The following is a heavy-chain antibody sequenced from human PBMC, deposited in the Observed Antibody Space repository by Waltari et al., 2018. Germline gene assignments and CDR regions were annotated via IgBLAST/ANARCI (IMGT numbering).Heavy chain of an antibody. CDR1: GFTFGSYA. CDR3: ARSRIGSYTQVLNGDYFDY. V-gene: IGHV1-69*10. D-gene: IGHD1-26*01. J-gene: IGHJ4*02. Sequence: QVQLVQSGAEVKKPGASVKVSCKTSGFTFGSYAISWVRQAPGQGLEWMGVIIPLVGITNYAEKFQGRVTITADTSTSTAYMELSNLRSEDTAVYYCARSRIGSYTQVLNGDYFDYWGQGVLVTVSS. CDR2: IIPLVGIT.